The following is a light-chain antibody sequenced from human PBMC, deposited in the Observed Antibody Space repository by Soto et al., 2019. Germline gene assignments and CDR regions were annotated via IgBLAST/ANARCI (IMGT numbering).Light chain of an antibody. V-gene: IGKV3-11*01. CDR2: DAS. CDR3: QQRSDWPLP. J-gene: IGKJ4*01. Sequence: DIVLTQSPATLSLSPGERATLSCRASQSVNTYLAWYQQKPGQAPRLLMYDASNRVAGVPARFSGSGSGTAFALTISSLEPEDCAVYYCQQRSDWPLPFGGGTKVEIK. CDR1: QSVNTY.